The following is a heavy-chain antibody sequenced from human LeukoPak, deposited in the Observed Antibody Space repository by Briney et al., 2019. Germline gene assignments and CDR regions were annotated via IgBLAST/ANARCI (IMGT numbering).Heavy chain of an antibody. CDR1: GFTFSSYG. J-gene: IGHJ6*02. CDR3: ARESSAAGTEDLDYYYGMDV. CDR2: IWYDGSNK. V-gene: IGHV3-33*01. Sequence: PGGSLRLSCAASGFTFSSYGMHWVRQTPGKGLEWVAVIWYDGSNKYYADSVKGRFTISRDNSKNTLYLQMNSLRAEDTAVYYCARESSAAGTEDLDYYYGMDVWGQGTTVTVSS. D-gene: IGHD6-13*01.